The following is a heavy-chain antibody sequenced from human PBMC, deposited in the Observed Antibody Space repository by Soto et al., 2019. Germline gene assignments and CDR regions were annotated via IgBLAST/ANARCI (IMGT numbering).Heavy chain of an antibody. Sequence: PGGSLKLSCAASGFPFSSYGMHWVRQAPGKGLVWVSRINSDGSSTSYADSVKGRFTISRDNAKNTLYLQMNSLRAEDTAVYYCARDFRRSWYRSFDYWGQGTLVTVSS. D-gene: IGHD6-13*01. CDR1: GFPFSSYG. CDR2: INSDGSST. CDR3: ARDFRRSWYRSFDY. V-gene: IGHV3-74*01. J-gene: IGHJ4*02.